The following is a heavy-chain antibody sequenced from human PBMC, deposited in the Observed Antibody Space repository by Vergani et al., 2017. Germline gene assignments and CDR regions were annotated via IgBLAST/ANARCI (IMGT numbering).Heavy chain of an antibody. CDR1: GFTFSDHF. Sequence: QLVESGGDLVKPGGSLRLSCAASGFTFSDHFVSWIRQAPVKGLEWLSHISPSGATVDFADSVKGRFTISRDNAKNSVYLQMRSLRVEDTAVYYCARVTGTNGVCTGRDLFDFWGQGTLVTVSS. CDR3: ARVTGTNGVCTGRDLFDF. J-gene: IGHJ4*02. V-gene: IGHV3-11*01. D-gene: IGHD2-8*01. CDR2: ISPSGATV.